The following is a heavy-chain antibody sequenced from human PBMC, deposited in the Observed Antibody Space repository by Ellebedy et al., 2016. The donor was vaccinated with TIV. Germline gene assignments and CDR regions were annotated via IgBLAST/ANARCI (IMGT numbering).Heavy chain of an antibody. CDR2: IYPGDSDT. CDR3: ARHKGAYRDGYNWEDY. V-gene: IGHV5-51*01. D-gene: IGHD5-24*01. CDR1: GYSFTSYW. Sequence: PGGSLRLSCKGSGYSFTSYWIGWVRQMPGKGLEWMGIIYPGDSDTRYSPSFQGQVTISADKSISTAYLQWSSLKASDTAMYYCARHKGAYRDGYNWEDYWGQGTLVTVSS. J-gene: IGHJ4*02.